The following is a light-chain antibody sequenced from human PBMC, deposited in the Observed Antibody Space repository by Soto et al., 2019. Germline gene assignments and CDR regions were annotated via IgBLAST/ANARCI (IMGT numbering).Light chain of an antibody. CDR1: QSVASSN. J-gene: IGKJ5*01. V-gene: IGKV3-20*01. Sequence: EIVLTQSPGTLSLSPGERATLSCRASQSVASSNLAWYQQKPGQAPRLLIHGASSMASGVPDRFSGSGSGTDFTLTISRLEPEDFAVYYCQQYGSSPGTFGQGTRLEIK. CDR2: GAS. CDR3: QQYGSSPGT.